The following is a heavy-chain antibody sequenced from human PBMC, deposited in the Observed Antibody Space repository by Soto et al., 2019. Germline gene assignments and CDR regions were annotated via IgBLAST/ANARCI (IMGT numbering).Heavy chain of an antibody. CDR3: ARERPITAAGFRRYGMDV. V-gene: IGHV4-59*01. Sequence: SETLSLTCTVAGGSISSYYWNWIRQPPGKGLEWIGYIYYSGTINYNPSLESRVTISVDTSKSQFSLKLGSVTAADTAVYYCARERPITAAGFRRYGMDVWGQGTTVTVSS. J-gene: IGHJ6*02. CDR1: GGSISSYY. CDR2: IYYSGTI. D-gene: IGHD6-13*01.